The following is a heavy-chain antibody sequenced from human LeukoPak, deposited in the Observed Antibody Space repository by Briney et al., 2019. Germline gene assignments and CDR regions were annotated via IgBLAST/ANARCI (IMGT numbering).Heavy chain of an antibody. V-gene: IGHV1-2*02. D-gene: IGHD3-22*01. CDR1: GYTFSDYY. CDR3: ARGTYYDSRGYSGARLFDY. CDR2: INPNNGRT. Sequence: ASVKVSCKTSGYTFSDYYMHWVRQAPGQGLEWMGWINPNNGRTSYAQKFQGRVSMTRDTSISTAYMELSSLRSDDTAVYSCARGTYYDSRGYSGARLFDYWGQGTLVTVSS. J-gene: IGHJ4*02.